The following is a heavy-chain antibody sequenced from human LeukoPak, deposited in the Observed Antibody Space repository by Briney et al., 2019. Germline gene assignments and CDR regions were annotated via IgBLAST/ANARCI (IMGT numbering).Heavy chain of an antibody. D-gene: IGHD3-10*01. CDR1: GGTFSSYA. CDR2: IIPIFGTA. Sequence: ASVKVSCKASGGTFSSYAISWVRQAPGRGLEWMGGIIPIFGTANYAQKFQGRVTITTDESTSTAYMELSSLRSEDTAVYYCARDGVTMVRGATTYNWFDPWGQGTLVTVSS. V-gene: IGHV1-69*05. CDR3: ARDGVTMVRGATTYNWFDP. J-gene: IGHJ5*02.